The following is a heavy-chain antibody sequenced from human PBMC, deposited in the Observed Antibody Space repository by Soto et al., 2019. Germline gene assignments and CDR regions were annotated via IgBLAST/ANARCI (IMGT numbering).Heavy chain of an antibody. CDR2: IYYSGST. J-gene: IGHJ6*02. V-gene: IGHV4-59*08. Sequence: QVQLQESGPGLVKPSATLSLTCTVSGGSISSYYWSWIRQPPGKGLEWIGYIYYSGSTNYNPSLKTRVSTSVDTSKNPCSLKLSSVTAADTAVYYCARPKGYCSSTSCQLDGMDVWGQGGTVTVCS. CDR3: ARPKGYCSSTSCQLDGMDV. CDR1: GGSISSYY. D-gene: IGHD2-2*01.